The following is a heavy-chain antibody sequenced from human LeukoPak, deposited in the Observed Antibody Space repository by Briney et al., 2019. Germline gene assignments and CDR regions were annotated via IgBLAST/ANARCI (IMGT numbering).Heavy chain of an antibody. CDR1: GGSINNYY. CDR2: IYISGST. V-gene: IGHV4-4*07. CDR3: ARALNPLPGTYYFDY. Sequence: SETLSLTCSVSGGSINNYYWSWIRQPAGKGLEWIGRIYISGSTNYNSSLQSRVTMSVDTSKNQFSLKLTSVTAADTAVYYCARALNPLPGTYYFDYWGQGTLVTVSS. D-gene: IGHD2-15*01. J-gene: IGHJ4*02.